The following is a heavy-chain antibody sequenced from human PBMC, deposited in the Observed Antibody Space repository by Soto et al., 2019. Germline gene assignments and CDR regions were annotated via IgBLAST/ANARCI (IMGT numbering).Heavy chain of an antibody. V-gene: IGHV1-69*01. D-gene: IGHD2-15*01. CDR1: GGTFSSYA. J-gene: IGHJ6*02. Sequence: QVQLVQSGAEVKKPGSSVKVSCKASGGTFSSYAISWVRQAPGQGLDWMGGIIPIFGTANYAQKFQGRVTITADESTSTAYMELSILRSEDRAVYYCARTEVVAATSYYYGMDVWGQGTTVTVSS. CDR2: IIPIFGTA. CDR3: ARTEVVAATSYYYGMDV.